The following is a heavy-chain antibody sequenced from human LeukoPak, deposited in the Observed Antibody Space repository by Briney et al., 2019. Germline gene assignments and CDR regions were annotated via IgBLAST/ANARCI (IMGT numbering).Heavy chain of an antibody. D-gene: IGHD6-19*01. CDR2: ISSSSDYI. V-gene: IGHV3-21*01. CDR3: ASSLGYSSGWGPFDY. Sequence: GGSLRLSCAASGFTFNNYIMNWVRQAPGKGLEWVSSISSSSDYIYYADSVKGRFTISRDNAKNSLYLQMNSLRAEDMAVYYCASSLGYSSGWGPFDYWGQGTLVTVSS. J-gene: IGHJ4*02. CDR1: GFTFNNYI.